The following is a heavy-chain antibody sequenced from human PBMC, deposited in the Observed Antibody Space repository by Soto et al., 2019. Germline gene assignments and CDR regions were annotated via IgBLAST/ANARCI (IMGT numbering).Heavy chain of an antibody. CDR1: GGSISSYY. CDR3: GRAGGLGAVAVDY. V-gene: IGHV4-59*12. J-gene: IGHJ4*02. Sequence: PSETLSLTCTVSGGSISSYYWSWIRQPPGKGLEWIGYIYYSGSTNYNPSLKSRVTISVDRSKNQFSLKLSSVTAADTAVYYCGRAGGLGAVAVDYWGQGTLVTVSS. CDR2: IYYSGST. D-gene: IGHD6-19*01.